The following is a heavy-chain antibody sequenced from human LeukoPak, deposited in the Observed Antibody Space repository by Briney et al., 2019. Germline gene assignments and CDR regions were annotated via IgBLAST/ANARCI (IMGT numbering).Heavy chain of an antibody. J-gene: IGHJ4*02. CDR3: ARDPAVSYDYVWGSFAGY. CDR2: ISSSGTTK. Sequence: GGSLRLSCAASGFTFSSYEMNWVRQAPGKGLEWISYISSSGTTKYYADSVKGRFTIPRDNAKNSLYLQMNSLRAEDTAVYYCARDPAVSYDYVWGSFAGYWGQGTLATVSS. V-gene: IGHV3-48*03. D-gene: IGHD3-16*01. CDR1: GFTFSSYE.